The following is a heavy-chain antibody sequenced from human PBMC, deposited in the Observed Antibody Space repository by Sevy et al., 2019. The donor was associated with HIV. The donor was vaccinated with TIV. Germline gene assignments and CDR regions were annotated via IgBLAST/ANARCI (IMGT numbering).Heavy chain of an antibody. Sequence: SETLSLTCAVYGGSFSGYYWSCIRQPPGKGLEWIGEINHSGSTNYNPSLKSRVTISVDTSKNQFSLKLSSVTAADTAVYYCARGSNSSERIHPFDYWGQGTLVTVSS. D-gene: IGHD2-2*01. CDR2: INHSGST. CDR3: ARGSNSSERIHPFDY. J-gene: IGHJ4*02. CDR1: GGSFSGYY. V-gene: IGHV4-34*01.